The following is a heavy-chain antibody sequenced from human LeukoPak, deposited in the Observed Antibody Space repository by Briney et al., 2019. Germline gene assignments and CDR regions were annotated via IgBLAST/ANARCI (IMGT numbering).Heavy chain of an antibody. CDR2: ISAYNGNT. CDR1: GYTFTSYG. CDR3: ARVERGYCSSTSCYGAGYQYYYGMDV. J-gene: IGHJ6*02. Sequence: ASVKVSCKASGYTFTSYGISWVRQAPGRGLEWMGWISAYNGNTNYAQKLQGRVTMTTETSTSTAYMELRSLRSDDTAVYYCARVERGYCSSTSCYGAGYQYYYGMDVWGQGTTVTVSS. V-gene: IGHV1-18*01. D-gene: IGHD2-2*01.